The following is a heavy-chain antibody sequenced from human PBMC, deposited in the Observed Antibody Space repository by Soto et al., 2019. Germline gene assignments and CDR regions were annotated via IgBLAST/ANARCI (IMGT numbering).Heavy chain of an antibody. CDR1: GGSISTYY. Sequence: SETLSLTCTVSGGSISTYYWSWIRQPPGKGLEWIGYIYYSGSTNYNPSLKSRVTMSLDTSKNQFSLKLSSVTAADTAVYYCARGTRSGWYFDYWGQGTLVTVSS. D-gene: IGHD6-19*01. J-gene: IGHJ4*02. V-gene: IGHV4-59*01. CDR2: IYYSGST. CDR3: ARGTRSGWYFDY.